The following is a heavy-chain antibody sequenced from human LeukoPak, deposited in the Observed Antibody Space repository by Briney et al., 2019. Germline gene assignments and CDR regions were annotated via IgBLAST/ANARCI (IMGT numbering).Heavy chain of an antibody. CDR3: ARDPLRVVVADGNY. V-gene: IGHV4-30-4*01. D-gene: IGHD2-15*01. Sequence: SETLSLTCTVSGGSISSGDYYWSWIRQPPGKGLEWIGYIYYSGSTYYNPSLKSRVTISVDTSKNQFSLKLSSVTAADTAVYYCARDPLRVVVADGNYWGQGTLVTVSS. CDR1: GGSISSGDYY. J-gene: IGHJ4*02. CDR2: IYYSGST.